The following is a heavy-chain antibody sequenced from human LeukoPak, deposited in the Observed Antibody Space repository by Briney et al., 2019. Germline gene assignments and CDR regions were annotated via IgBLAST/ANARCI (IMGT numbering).Heavy chain of an antibody. D-gene: IGHD1-7*01. Sequence: SETLSLTCTASGGSISSYYWSWMRQPPGKGLEWIGYIHYSGNTNYNPSLKSRVTISLGTSRTQFSLKLTSVTAADTAVYYCASSEWNYARWGQGILVTVSS. V-gene: IGHV4-59*08. CDR1: GGSISSYY. CDR2: IHYSGNT. J-gene: IGHJ4*02. CDR3: ASSEWNYAR.